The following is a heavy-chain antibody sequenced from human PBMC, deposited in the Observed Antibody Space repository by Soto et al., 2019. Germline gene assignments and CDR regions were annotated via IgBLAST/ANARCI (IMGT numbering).Heavy chain of an antibody. CDR3: GRVRLGVSTRVFDY. V-gene: IGHV3-72*01. CDR2: IKNKANSYTT. D-gene: IGHD3-16*01. CDR1: GFTFSDHY. J-gene: IGHJ4*02. Sequence: VQVVDSGGGLVQPGGSLRLSCAASGFTFSDHYMDWVRQAPGKGLEWVCRIKNKANSYTTEYAASVKGRLTIARDDSTNSLYLQMNSLQTEDTAFYYCGRVRLGVSTRVFDYWGQGTLVTVSS.